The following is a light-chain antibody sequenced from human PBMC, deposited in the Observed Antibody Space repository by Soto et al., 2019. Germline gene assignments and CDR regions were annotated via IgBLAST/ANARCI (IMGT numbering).Light chain of an antibody. J-gene: IGKJ5*01. CDR2: GAS. CDR1: QSVSSN. CDR3: QQRSNWPPIT. V-gene: IGKV3D-20*02. Sequence: IVLTQSPGTLSLSPGERATLSCRAGQSVSSNYLAWYQQKPGQAPRLLIYGASTRATGIPARFSGSGSGTEFTLTISSLQSEDFAVYYCQQRSNWPPITFGQGTRLEIK.